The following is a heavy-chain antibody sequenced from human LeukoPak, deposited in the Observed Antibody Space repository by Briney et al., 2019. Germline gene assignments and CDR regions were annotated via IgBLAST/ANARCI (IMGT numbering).Heavy chain of an antibody. V-gene: IGHV5-51*01. CDR2: IYPGDSDI. D-gene: IGHD1-26*01. J-gene: IGHJ4*02. CDR3: AGPRGFRYGSLDY. Sequence: GESLKISCKGSGYSFTTYWIVWVRQMPGKGLEWMGIIYPGDSDIRYSPSFQGQVTISADRSISTAYLQWNSLKASDSAIYYCAGPRGFRYGSLDYWGQGTLVTVSS. CDR1: GYSFTTYW.